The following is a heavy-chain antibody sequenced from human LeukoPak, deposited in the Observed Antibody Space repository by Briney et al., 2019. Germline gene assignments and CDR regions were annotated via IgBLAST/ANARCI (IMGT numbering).Heavy chain of an antibody. V-gene: IGHV3-48*01. J-gene: IGHJ4*02. CDR2: ISSSSSTI. Sequence: PGGSLRLSCTASGFTVSNNYMNWVRQAPGKGLEWVSYISSSSSTIYYADSVKGRFTISRDNAKNSLYLQMTSLRAEDTAVYYCARSYCNSTSCRPHFDYWGQGTLVTVSS. CDR1: GFTVSNNY. D-gene: IGHD2-2*01. CDR3: ARSYCNSTSCRPHFDY.